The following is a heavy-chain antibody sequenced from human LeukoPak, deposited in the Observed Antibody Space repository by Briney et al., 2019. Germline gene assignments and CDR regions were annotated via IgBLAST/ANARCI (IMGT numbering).Heavy chain of an antibody. V-gene: IGHV4-59*01. Sequence: PSETLSLTCTLSGGSISSYYWSWVRQPPGEGLEWIGYIYYSGSPNYHPSLKSRVPISVDTSKNQFSLKLSAVTAAGTAVYYCARGGYRPIDFDFGGQRTLVTVSS. J-gene: IGHJ4*02. CDR2: IYYSGSP. D-gene: IGHD3-16*02. CDR1: GGSISSYY. CDR3: ARGGYRPIDFDF.